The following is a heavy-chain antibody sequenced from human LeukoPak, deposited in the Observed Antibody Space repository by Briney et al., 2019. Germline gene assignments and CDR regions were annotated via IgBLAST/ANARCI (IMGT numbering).Heavy chain of an antibody. Sequence: QSSETLSLTCTVSGGSISSYYWSWIRQPPGKGLEWIGYIYYSGSTNYNPSLKSRVTISVDTSKNQFSLKLSSVTAADTAVYYCARQEDTAMVVDYWGQGTLVTVSS. CDR1: GGSISSYY. V-gene: IGHV4-59*08. J-gene: IGHJ4*02. CDR2: IYYSGST. CDR3: ARQEDTAMVVDY. D-gene: IGHD5-18*01.